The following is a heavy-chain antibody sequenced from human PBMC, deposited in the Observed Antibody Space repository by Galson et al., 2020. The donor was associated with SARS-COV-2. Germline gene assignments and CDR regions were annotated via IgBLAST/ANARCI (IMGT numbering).Heavy chain of an antibody. CDR2: IGTSSDT. CDR3: ARGDQLLSRLYYYDGMDG. J-gene: IGHJ6*04. Sequence: AESLRLSYAASGFTFSSYDMHWVRQATGDGLEWVSAIGTSSDTYYHGSVTGRFTISRENAKNSLYLQMNSLRAGDTAVYYCARGDQLLSRLYYYDGMDGWCKGTSVTVSS. V-gene: IGHV3-13*01. CDR1: GFTFSSYD. D-gene: IGHD2-2*01.